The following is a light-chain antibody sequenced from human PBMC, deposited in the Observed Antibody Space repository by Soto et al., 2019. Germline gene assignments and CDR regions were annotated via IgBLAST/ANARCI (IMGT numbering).Light chain of an antibody. CDR1: SSDVGGSNY. CDR2: DVN. CDR3: GSYTSSSTLYV. J-gene: IGLJ1*01. Sequence: QPASVSGSPGQSITISCTGTSSDVGGSNYVSWYQQHPGKAPKLMIYDVNNRPSGVSNRFSGAKSGNTASLTISGLQAEDEADYYCGSYTSSSTLYVFGTGTKLTVL. V-gene: IGLV2-14*01.